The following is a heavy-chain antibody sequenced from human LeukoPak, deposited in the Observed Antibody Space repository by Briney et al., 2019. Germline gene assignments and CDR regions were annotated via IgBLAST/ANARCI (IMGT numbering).Heavy chain of an antibody. CDR2: IHHSGST. V-gene: IGHV4-39*01. Sequence: SETLSLTCTVSGVSISSSSYYWGWIRQPPGRGLEWIGSIHHSGSTYYNPSLKSRVTISVDTPKNQFSLKLNSVTAADTAVYYCARQWLFWGQGTLVTVSS. J-gene: IGHJ4*02. D-gene: IGHD5-12*01. CDR3: ARQWLF. CDR1: GVSISSSSYY.